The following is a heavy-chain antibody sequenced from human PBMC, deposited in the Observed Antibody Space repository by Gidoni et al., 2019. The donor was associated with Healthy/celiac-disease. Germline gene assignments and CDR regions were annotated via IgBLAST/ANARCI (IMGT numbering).Heavy chain of an antibody. V-gene: IGHV4-61*02. J-gene: IGHJ3*02. CDR3: AREASYYDFWSGYYTGSDAFDI. D-gene: IGHD3-3*01. Sequence: QVQLQESGPGLVKLSQTLSLTCTVSGGSLSSGSYYWSWIRQPAGKVLELIGRIYTSGSTNYNPSLKSRVTISVDTSKNQFSLKLSSVTAADTAVYYGAREASYYDFWSGYYTGSDAFDIWGQGTMVTVSS. CDR2: IYTSGST. CDR1: GGSLSSGSYY.